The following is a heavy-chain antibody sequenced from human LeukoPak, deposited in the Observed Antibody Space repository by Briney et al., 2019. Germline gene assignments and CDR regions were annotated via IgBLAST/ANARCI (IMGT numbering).Heavy chain of an antibody. J-gene: IGHJ5*02. CDR2: NSSSGSTI. CDR3: AREWNIVVVPAAIGWFDP. CDR1: GFTFSDYY. V-gene: IGHV3-11*01. Sequence: GGSLRLSCAASGFTFSDYYMSWIRQAPGKGLEWVSYNSSSGSTIYYVDSVKGRLTISRDNAKNSLYLQMNSLRAEDTAVYYCAREWNIVVVPAAIGWFDPWGQGTLVTVSS. D-gene: IGHD2-2*01.